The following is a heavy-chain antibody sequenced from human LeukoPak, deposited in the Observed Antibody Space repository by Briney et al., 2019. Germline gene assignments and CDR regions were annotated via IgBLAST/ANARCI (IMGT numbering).Heavy chain of an antibody. D-gene: IGHD2-15*01. J-gene: IGHJ4*02. Sequence: ASVKVSCKASGYTFTSYYMHWVRQAPGQGLEWMGIINPSGGSTSYAQKFQGRVTMTRDTSTSTAYMELSSLRSEDTAVYYCARESRGGVLDYWGQGTLVTVSS. V-gene: IGHV1-46*01. CDR3: ARESRGGVLDY. CDR2: INPSGGST. CDR1: GYTFTSYY.